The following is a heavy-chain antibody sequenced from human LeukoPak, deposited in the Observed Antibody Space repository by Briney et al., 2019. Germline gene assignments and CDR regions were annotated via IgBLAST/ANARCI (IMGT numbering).Heavy chain of an antibody. CDR3: ARGHRYGFLSGDHYYYYMDV. J-gene: IGHJ6*03. CDR2: INPSGGST. D-gene: IGHD5-18*01. Sequence: ASVKVSCKASGYTFTSYYMHWVRQAPGQGLEWMGIINPSGGSTSYAQKFQGRVTMTRDMSTSTVYMELRRLRSDDTAVYYCARGHRYGFLSGDHYYYYMDVWGKGTSVTISS. V-gene: IGHV1-46*01. CDR1: GYTFTSYY.